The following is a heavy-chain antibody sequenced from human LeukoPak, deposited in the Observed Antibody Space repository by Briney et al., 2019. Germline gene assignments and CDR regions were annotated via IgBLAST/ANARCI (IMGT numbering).Heavy chain of an antibody. CDR2: MNPNSGNT. CDR3: ARTSGWQYYFDY. CDR1: GYTFTSYG. J-gene: IGHJ4*02. D-gene: IGHD6-19*01. V-gene: IGHV1-8*02. Sequence: ASVKVSCKASGYTFTSYGISWVRQAPGQGLEWMGWMNPNSGNTGYAQKFQGRVTMTRNTSISTAYMELSSLRSEDTAVYYCARTSGWQYYFDYWGQGTLVTVSS.